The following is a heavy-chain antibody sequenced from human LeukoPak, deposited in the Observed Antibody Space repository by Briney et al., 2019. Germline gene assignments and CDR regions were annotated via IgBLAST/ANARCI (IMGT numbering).Heavy chain of an antibody. V-gene: IGHV1-46*01. CDR2: INPGGGNT. CDR1: GYTFTSYY. Sequence: ASVTVSCKASGYTFTSYYIYWVRQAPGQGLEWMGLINPGGGNTNYAQKFQGRVTMTRDMSTSTVYMGLSSLTSEDTAVYYCARGQRPIRVVTSELFDYWGQGTLVTVSS. J-gene: IGHJ4*02. CDR3: ARGQRPIRVVTSELFDY. D-gene: IGHD3-3*01.